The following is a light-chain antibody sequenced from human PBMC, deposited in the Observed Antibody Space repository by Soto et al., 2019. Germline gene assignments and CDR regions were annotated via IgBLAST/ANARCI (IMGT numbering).Light chain of an antibody. J-gene: IGKJ1*01. CDR1: QSVSSK. V-gene: IGKV3-15*01. CDR2: GAS. Sequence: EIVMTQSPATLSVSPGEGATLSCRASQSVSSKLAWYQQKPGQAPRLLIYGASTRATGIPARFSGSGSGTEFTLIISSLEPEDFAVYYCQQYGSSGTFGQGTKVDIK. CDR3: QQYGSSGT.